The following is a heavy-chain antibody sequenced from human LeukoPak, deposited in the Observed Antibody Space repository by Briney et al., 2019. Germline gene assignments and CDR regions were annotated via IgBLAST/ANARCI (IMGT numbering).Heavy chain of an antibody. CDR3: TRQGGYSYGYPLDF. V-gene: IGHV3-73*01. CDR2: IRSKDNNYAT. D-gene: IGHD5-18*01. CDR1: GFSFSGSA. Sequence: PGGSQRLSCAASGFSFSGSAIHWVRQASGKGLEWVGRIRSKDNNYATAYAASVKGRFTVSRDDSKNTAYLQMNSLKTEDTAVYYCTRQGGYSYGYPLDFWGQGTLVTVSS. J-gene: IGHJ4*02.